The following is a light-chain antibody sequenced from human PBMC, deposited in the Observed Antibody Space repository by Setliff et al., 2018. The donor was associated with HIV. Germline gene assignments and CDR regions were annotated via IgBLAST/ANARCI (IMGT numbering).Light chain of an antibody. Sequence: QSALTQPASVSASPGQSIAIACTGTSSDVGTYNYVSWYQQHPGKAPKLMIYEVSNRPSWVSNRFSGSKSGNTASLTISGLQAEDEADYYCSSYTFSSTPYVFGTGTKVTVL. CDR1: SSDVGTYNY. CDR2: EVS. V-gene: IGLV2-14*01. CDR3: SSYTFSSTPYV. J-gene: IGLJ1*01.